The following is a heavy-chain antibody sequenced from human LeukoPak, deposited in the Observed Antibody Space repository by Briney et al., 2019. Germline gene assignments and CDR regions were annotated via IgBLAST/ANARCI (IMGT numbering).Heavy chain of an antibody. Sequence: SETLSLTCTVSGGSISSSSYYWSWIRQPPGKGLEWIGEINHSGSTNYNPSLKSRVTISVDTSKNQFSLKLSSVTAADTAVYYCAREGDSSGYYYGYWGQGTLVTVSS. CDR2: INHSGST. CDR1: GGSISSSSYY. J-gene: IGHJ4*02. D-gene: IGHD3-22*01. V-gene: IGHV4-39*07. CDR3: AREGDSSGYYYGY.